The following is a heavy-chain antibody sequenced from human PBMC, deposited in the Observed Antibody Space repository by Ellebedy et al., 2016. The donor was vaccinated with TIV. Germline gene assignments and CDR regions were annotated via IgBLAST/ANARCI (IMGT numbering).Heavy chain of an antibody. Sequence: MPGGSLRLSCTVSGGSISTYYWSWIRQPPGEGLEWIGCISYSGSTKYNPSLKSRVAISVDTSENQFSLKLSSVTAADTAVYYCARGSVWDTSGYYLDHWGQGTLVTVSS. J-gene: IGHJ4*02. CDR1: GGSISTYY. CDR2: ISYSGST. CDR3: ARGSVWDTSGYYLDH. D-gene: IGHD3-22*01. V-gene: IGHV4-59*01.